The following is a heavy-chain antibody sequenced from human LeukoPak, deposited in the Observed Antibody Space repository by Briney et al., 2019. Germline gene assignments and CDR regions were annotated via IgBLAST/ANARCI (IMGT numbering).Heavy chain of an antibody. J-gene: IGHJ4*02. CDR1: GGSFSGYY. D-gene: IGHD2-15*01. V-gene: IGHV4-59*08. CDR2: AYHSGHT. Sequence: SETLSLTCAVYGGSFSGYYWSWIRQPPGKGLEWIGYAYHSGHTNYNSSLKSRVTMSLDTSKSQFSLRLSSVTAADTAVYFCARHPFATPFDYWGPGTLVTVSS. CDR3: ARHPFATPFDY.